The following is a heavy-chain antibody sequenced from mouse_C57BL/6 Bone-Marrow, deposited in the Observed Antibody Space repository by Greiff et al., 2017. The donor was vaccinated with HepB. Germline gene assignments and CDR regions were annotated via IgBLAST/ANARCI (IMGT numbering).Heavy chain of an antibody. CDR1: GYTFTSYW. CDR2: IDPSDSYT. V-gene: IGHV1-50*01. D-gene: IGHD1-1*01. J-gene: IGHJ2*01. CDR3: ARGYYGSSLDY. Sequence: QVHVKQPGAELVKPGASVKLSCKASGYTFTSYWMQWVKQRPGQGLEWIGEIDPSDSYTNYNQKFKGKATLTVDTSSSTAYMQLSSLTSEDSAVYYSARGYYGSSLDYWGQGTTLTVSS.